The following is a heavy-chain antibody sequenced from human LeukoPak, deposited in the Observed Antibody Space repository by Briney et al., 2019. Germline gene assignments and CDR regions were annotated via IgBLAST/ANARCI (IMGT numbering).Heavy chain of an antibody. D-gene: IGHD3-10*01. CDR1: GGSISSYN. CDR3: ARGGYYGSGNDFRFDP. Sequence: SETLSLTCTVSGGSISSYNWSWIRQPPGKGLEWIGYIYYSGSTNYKPSLKSRVTISVDTSKNQFSLKLNSVTAADTAVYYCARGGYYGSGNDFRFDPWGQGTLVTVSS. V-gene: IGHV4-59*01. CDR2: IYYSGST. J-gene: IGHJ5*02.